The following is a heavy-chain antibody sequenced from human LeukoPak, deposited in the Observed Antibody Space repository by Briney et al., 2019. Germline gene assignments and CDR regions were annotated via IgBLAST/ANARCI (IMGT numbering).Heavy chain of an antibody. J-gene: IGHJ6*02. CDR2: ISYDGCNK. V-gene: IGHV3-30*18. D-gene: IGHD3-10*01. CDR3: AKELPVMVRGAQTMDV. CDR1: GFTFSSYG. Sequence: GSLRLXCAASGFTFSSYGMHWVRQAPGKGLEWVAVISYDGCNKYYADSVKGRFTISRDNSKNTLYLQMNSLRAEDTAVYYCAKELPVMVRGAQTMDVWGQGTTVTVSS.